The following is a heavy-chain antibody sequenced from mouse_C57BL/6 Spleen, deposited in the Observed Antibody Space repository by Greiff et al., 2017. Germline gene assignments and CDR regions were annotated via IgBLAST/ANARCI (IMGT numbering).Heavy chain of an antibody. CDR1: GFTFSSYT. Sequence: EVQLVESGGGLVKPGGSLKLSCAASGFTFSSYTMSWVRQTPEKRLEWVATISGGGGNTYYPDSVKGRFTISRDNAKNTLYLQMSSLRSEDTALYYWAGHVNWVYFDDWGQGTTLTVSS. J-gene: IGHJ2*01. CDR3: AGHVNWVYFDD. V-gene: IGHV5-9*01. D-gene: IGHD4-1*01. CDR2: ISGGGGNT.